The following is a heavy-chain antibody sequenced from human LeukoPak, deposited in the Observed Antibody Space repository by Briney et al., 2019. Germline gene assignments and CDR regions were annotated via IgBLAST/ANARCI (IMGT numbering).Heavy chain of an antibody. CDR1: GFTFSSYW. CDR3: AMEGESSGPDFDY. J-gene: IGHJ4*02. V-gene: IGHV3-7*03. D-gene: IGHD3-22*01. CDR2: IKQDGSEK. Sequence: SGGSLRLSCAASGFTFSSYWMSWVRQAPGKGLEWVANIKQDGSEKYYVDSVKGRFTISRDESKNSLYLQMNSLKTEDTAVYYCAMEGESSGPDFDYWGQGTLVTVSS.